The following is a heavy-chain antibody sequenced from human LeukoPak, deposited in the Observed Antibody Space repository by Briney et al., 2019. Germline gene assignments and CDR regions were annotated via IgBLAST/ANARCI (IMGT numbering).Heavy chain of an antibody. V-gene: IGHV1-46*01. D-gene: IGHD1-7*01. CDR3: AKCSETGTTRWFDP. CDR1: GYTFTSYC. J-gene: IGHJ5*02. CDR2: INPSGTT. Sequence: ASVKVPCKASGYTFTSYCLHWVRQAPGQGLEWMGLINPSGTTTYAQNFQGRVTMTRDTSASTAYMELSSLRSDDTAVYYCAKCSETGTTRWFDPWGQGTLVTVSS.